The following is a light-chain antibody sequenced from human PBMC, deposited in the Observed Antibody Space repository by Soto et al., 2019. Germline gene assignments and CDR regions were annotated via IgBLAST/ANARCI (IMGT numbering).Light chain of an antibody. CDR1: QNIDGRW. J-gene: IGKJ4*01. CDR2: ATS. Sequence: EIVLTQSPDTLSLSSGERATLSCRASQNIDGRWLAWNQQKPGQAPRLLIFATSSRATGIPDRFSGSGCGTDFTLTISRLEPEDFAVYYCQLVDGSVTFGGGTKVEMK. V-gene: IGKV3-20*01. CDR3: QLVDGSVT.